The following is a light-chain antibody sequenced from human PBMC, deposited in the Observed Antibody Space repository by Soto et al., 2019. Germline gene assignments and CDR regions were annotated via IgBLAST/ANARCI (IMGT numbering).Light chain of an antibody. CDR2: DAS. V-gene: IGLV2-11*01. CDR1: SSNVGGYNY. J-gene: IGLJ2*01. CDR3: CSYAASYTLV. Sequence: QSALTQPRSVSASPGQSVTISCTGTSSNVGGYNYVSWYQQNPGKAHQLMIYDASKRPSGVPDRFSGSKSGNAASLTISGLQAEEEADYYCCSYAASYTLVFGGGTKVTVL.